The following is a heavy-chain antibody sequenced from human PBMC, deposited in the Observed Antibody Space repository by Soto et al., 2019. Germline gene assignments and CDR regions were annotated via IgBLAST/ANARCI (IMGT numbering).Heavy chain of an antibody. CDR2: ISAYNGDT. V-gene: IGHV1-18*01. CDR3: ATAPPVLRYFDWSIPN. CDR1: GYTFTSYG. Sequence: ASVKVSCKASGYTFTSYGVSWVRQAPGQGLEWMGWISAYNGDTNYAQKFQGRITMTTDTSTTTAYMELRSLRAEDTAVYYCATAPPVLRYFDWSIPNWGQGTLVTVSS. D-gene: IGHD3-9*01. J-gene: IGHJ4*02.